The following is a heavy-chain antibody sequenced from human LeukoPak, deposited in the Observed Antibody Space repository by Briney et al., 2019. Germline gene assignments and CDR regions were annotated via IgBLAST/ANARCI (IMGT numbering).Heavy chain of an antibody. CDR1: GFTFSSYA. V-gene: IGHV3-7*01. CDR3: ARDKVTY. J-gene: IGHJ4*02. Sequence: PGGSLRLSCAASGFTFSSYAMSWVRQAPGKGPEWVAHINMDGSEKYYVDSVKGRFSISRDNAKNSLYLQMDTLKVEDTAVYYCARDKVTYWGPGTLVTVSS. CDR2: INMDGSEK.